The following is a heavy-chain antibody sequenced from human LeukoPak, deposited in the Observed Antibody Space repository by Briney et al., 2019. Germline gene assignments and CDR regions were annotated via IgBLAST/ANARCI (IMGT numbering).Heavy chain of an antibody. Sequence: PSETLSLTCAVYGGSFSGYYWGWIRQPPGKGLEWIGSIYHSGSTYYNPSLKSRVTISVDTSKNQFSLKLSSVTAADTAVYYCASYENGYYYDSSGYRAHDYWGQGTLVTVSS. J-gene: IGHJ4*02. V-gene: IGHV4-38-2*01. CDR3: ASYENGYYYDSSGYRAHDY. CDR2: IYHSGST. D-gene: IGHD3-22*01. CDR1: GGSFSGYY.